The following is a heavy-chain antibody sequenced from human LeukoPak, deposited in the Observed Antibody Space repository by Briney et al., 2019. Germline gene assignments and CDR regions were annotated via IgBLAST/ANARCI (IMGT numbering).Heavy chain of an antibody. CDR3: ARDPKTYYYDSSGYYFDY. CDR1: GFTFSSYS. Sequence: GGSLRLSCAASGFTFSSYSMNWVRQAPGKGLEWVSSISSSSSYIYYADSVKGRFTISRDNAKNSLYLQMNSLRAEDTAVYYCARDPKTYYYDSSGYYFDYWGQGTQVTVSS. CDR2: ISSSSSYI. J-gene: IGHJ4*02. D-gene: IGHD3-22*01. V-gene: IGHV3-21*01.